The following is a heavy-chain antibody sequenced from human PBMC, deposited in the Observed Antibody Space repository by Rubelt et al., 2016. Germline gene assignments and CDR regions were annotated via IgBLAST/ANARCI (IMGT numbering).Heavy chain of an antibody. CDR2: ISSNGGST. CDR3: VKGGYMITFGGVNFDI. D-gene: IGHD3-16*01. CDR1: GFTFSSCA. J-gene: IGHJ3*02. V-gene: IGHV3-64D*06. Sequence: GESGGGLVQPGGSLRLSCSASGFTFSSCAMHWVRQAPGKGLEYVSAISSNGGSTYYADSVKGRFTISRDNSKNTLYLQMSSLRAEDTAVYYCVKGGYMITFGGVNFDIWGQGTMVTVSS.